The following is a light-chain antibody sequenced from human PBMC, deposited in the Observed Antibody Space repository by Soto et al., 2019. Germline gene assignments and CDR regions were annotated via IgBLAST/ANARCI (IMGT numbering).Light chain of an antibody. CDR2: DVS. CDR3: SSHAGRNSAFV. CDR1: SSDVGGYNS. Sequence: QSALTQPPSASGSPGQTVAISCTGNSSDVGGYNSVSWYQQYTGNAPKLLIFDVSQRPAGVPDRFSCSKSGNTASLTVSGLQADDEADYYCSSHAGRNSAFVFGTGTKLTVL. V-gene: IGLV2-8*01. J-gene: IGLJ1*01.